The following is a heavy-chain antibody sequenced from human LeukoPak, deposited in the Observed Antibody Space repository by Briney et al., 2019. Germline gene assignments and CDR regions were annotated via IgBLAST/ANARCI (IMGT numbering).Heavy chain of an antibody. J-gene: IGHJ4*02. CDR2: IYPADSDT. D-gene: IGHD5-24*01. Sequence: GESLKISCKGSGYSFPNYWIGWVRQMPGQGLEWMGIIYPADSDTRYSPSFQGQVTISADKSINTAYLQWTGLKASDTAMYYCARRKGDGYNSPFDYWGQGTLVTVSS. V-gene: IGHV5-51*01. CDR1: GYSFPNYW. CDR3: ARRKGDGYNSPFDY.